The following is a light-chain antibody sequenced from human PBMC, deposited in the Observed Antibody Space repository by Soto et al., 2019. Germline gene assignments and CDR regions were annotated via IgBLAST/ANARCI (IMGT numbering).Light chain of an antibody. CDR1: HYVYSN. V-gene: IGKV3-15*01. CDR3: QQYHNLWT. CDR2: RAS. Sequence: DIVLTQSPATLSLSSGERAALSCTASHYVYSNVAWFQQRPGQAPRLLIYRASTRATGTPARFSGSGSGTEFTLTITSLQSEDFALYYCQQYHNLWTFGQGTKVDIK. J-gene: IGKJ1*01.